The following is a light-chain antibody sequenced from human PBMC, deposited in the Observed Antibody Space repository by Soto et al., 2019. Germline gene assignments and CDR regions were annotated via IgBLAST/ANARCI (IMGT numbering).Light chain of an antibody. CDR1: SRDVGGYNY. J-gene: IGLJ2*01. CDR3: ISYTSSSTLLVV. V-gene: IGLV2-14*01. CDR2: DVS. Sequence: QSALTQPASVSGSPGQAITISCTGTSRDVGGYNYVSWYQQHPGKAPNLMIYDVSNRPSGVSNRFSGSKSGNTASLTISGLQAEDAAAYYCISYTSSSTLLVVFGVWTQLTFL.